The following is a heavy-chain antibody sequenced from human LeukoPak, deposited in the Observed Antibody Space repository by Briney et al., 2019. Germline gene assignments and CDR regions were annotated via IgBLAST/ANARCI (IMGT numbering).Heavy chain of an antibody. CDR3: ARDREDYFDY. CDR1: GFTFTNYG. J-gene: IGHJ4*02. D-gene: IGHD1-26*01. V-gene: IGHV3-30*02. Sequence: PGGSLRLSCAASGFTFTNYGMHWVRQAPGKGLEWVAFIRYDGSNKNYADSMKGRFTISRDNAKNSLYLQMNSLRAEDTAVYYCARDREDYFDYWGQGTLVTVSS. CDR2: IRYDGSNK.